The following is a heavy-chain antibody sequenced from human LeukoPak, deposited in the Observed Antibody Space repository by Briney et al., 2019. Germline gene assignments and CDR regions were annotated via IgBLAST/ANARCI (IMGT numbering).Heavy chain of an antibody. Sequence: PGGSLRLSCTASGFTFSNYTMNWARQAPGKGLEWVSSISTRSSFIYYADSVKGRFTISRDNAKNSVYLQLNSLRVEDTAVYYCVRDSNPEGFVIWGQGTMVTVSS. CDR3: VRDSNPEGFVI. CDR2: ISTRSSFI. J-gene: IGHJ3*02. V-gene: IGHV3-21*01. CDR1: GFTFSNYT.